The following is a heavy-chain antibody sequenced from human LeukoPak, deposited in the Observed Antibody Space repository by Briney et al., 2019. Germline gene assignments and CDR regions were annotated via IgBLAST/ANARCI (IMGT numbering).Heavy chain of an antibody. J-gene: IGHJ5*02. CDR3: ARGFESSYYDSPAWFDP. CDR2: TKPDGSAE. Sequence: GGSLRLSCAASGFTFRNYWMGWVRKAPGKGLEWVANTKPDGSAEYYADSVRGRFTISRDNAKNSLYLQMNSLRAEDTAVYYCARGFESSYYDSPAWFDPWGQGTLVTVSS. V-gene: IGHV3-7*01. D-gene: IGHD3-22*01. CDR1: GFTFRNYW.